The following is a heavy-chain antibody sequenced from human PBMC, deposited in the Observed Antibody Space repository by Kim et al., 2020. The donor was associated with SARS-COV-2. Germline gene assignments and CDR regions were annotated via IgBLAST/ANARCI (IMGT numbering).Heavy chain of an antibody. CDR1: GGSISSSSYY. Sequence: SETLSLTCTVSGGSISSSSYYWGWIRQPPGKGLEWIGSIYYSGSTYYNPSLKSRVTISVDTSKNQFSLKLSSVTAADTAVYYCASSPTDILTGYYFDWFDPWGQGTLVTVSS. J-gene: IGHJ5*02. CDR2: IYYSGST. V-gene: IGHV4-39*01. D-gene: IGHD3-9*01. CDR3: ASSPTDILTGYYFDWFDP.